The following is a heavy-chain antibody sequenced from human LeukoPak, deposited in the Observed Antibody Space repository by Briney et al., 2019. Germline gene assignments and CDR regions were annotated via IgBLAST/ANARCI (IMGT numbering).Heavy chain of an antibody. V-gene: IGHV3-21*05. CDR3: ARDYRFPFDN. CDR2: VGIDSGNT. Sequence: GGSLRLSCAASGFIFSDYSMNWVRQAPGKGLEWISYVGIDSGNTKYADSVKGRFTISGDNAKMSPYLQMNSLRVDDTTVYCCARDYRFPFDNWGQGTLVTVSS. J-gene: IGHJ4*02. CDR1: GFIFSDYS.